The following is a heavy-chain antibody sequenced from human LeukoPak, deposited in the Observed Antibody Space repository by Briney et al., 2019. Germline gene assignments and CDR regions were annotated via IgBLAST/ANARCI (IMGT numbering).Heavy chain of an antibody. D-gene: IGHD3-9*01. Sequence: SETLSLTCSVSGGSIESYYWSWVRQPPGKGLEFIGYIAASGTTKHNPSLRSRVTLSMDTSKNQFSLKLRSVTAADTAVYFCARFPYFEGFDYWGQGTLVTVSS. V-gene: IGHV4-4*08. CDR1: GGSIESYY. CDR2: IAASGTT. J-gene: IGHJ4*02. CDR3: ARFPYFEGFDY.